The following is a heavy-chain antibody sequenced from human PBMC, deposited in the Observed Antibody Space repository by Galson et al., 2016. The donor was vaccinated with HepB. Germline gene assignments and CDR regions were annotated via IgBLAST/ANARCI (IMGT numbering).Heavy chain of an antibody. V-gene: IGHV3-30*03. Sequence: SLRLSCAASGFTFTSYWIHWVRQAPGKGLEWVSVISYDGSRRYYADSVKGRFTIYRDNSKNTLFLQMNSLTREDTAVHFCARDPDYNNSTGTFDYWGQGSLVTVSS. CDR3: ARDPDYNNSTGTFDY. D-gene: IGHD3-9*01. J-gene: IGHJ4*02. CDR2: ISYDGSRR. CDR1: GFTFTSYW.